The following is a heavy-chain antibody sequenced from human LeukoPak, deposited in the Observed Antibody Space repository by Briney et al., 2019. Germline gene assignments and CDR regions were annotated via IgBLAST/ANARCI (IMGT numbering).Heavy chain of an antibody. CDR3: AKVMPLYQLQWGLYDY. D-gene: IGHD2-2*01. J-gene: IGHJ4*02. Sequence: GGSLRLPCAASGFTVSSNYMTWVRQAPGKGLEWVSVIYSGGSTYYADSVKGRFTISRDSSQNTLYLQMNSLRAEDTAVYYCAKVMPLYQLQWGLYDYWGQGTLVTVSS. CDR2: IYSGGST. V-gene: IGHV3-53*01. CDR1: GFTVSSNY.